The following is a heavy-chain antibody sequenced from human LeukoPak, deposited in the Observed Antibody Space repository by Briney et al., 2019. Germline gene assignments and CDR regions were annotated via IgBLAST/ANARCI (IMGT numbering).Heavy chain of an antibody. Sequence: ASVKASCKPSVYTFASYGISWVPQAPGHGVEWMGWFSAYNGNAKYAPKLQGRVTMPTDTSTSTADMELRSLRSDDTAVYYCARDCGFPRDYWGQGTLVTVSS. D-gene: IGHD5-12*01. V-gene: IGHV1-18*01. J-gene: IGHJ4*02. CDR3: ARDCGFPRDY. CDR1: VYTFASYG. CDR2: FSAYNGNA.